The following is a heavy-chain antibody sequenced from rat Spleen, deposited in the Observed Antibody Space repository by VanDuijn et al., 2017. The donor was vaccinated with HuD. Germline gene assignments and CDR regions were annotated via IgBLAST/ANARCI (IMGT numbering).Heavy chain of an antibody. V-gene: IGHV2-17*01. CDR2: IYYDGNT. CDR1: GFSLTSSR. Sequence: VQMKETGPGLVQPTQTLSLTCTVSGFSLTSSRVHWVRQPPGKGLEWMGVIYYDGNTDYNSAIKSRLSISRDTSKSQVFLKINSLQTDDTAMYYCARMSNSGWGWGQGVMVTVSS. CDR3: ARMSNSGWG. J-gene: IGHJ2*01. D-gene: IGHD4-3*01.